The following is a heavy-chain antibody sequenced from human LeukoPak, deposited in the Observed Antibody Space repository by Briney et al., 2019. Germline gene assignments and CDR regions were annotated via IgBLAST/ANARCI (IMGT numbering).Heavy chain of an antibody. CDR3: ARGVTGGWYGDFQH. Sequence: SETLSLTCTVSGGSISSSSYYWGWIRQPPGKGLEWIGSIYYSGSTNYNPSLKSRVTISVDTSKNQFSLKLSSVTAADTAVYYCARGVTGGWYGDFQHWGQGTLVTVSS. D-gene: IGHD6-19*01. CDR2: IYYSGST. J-gene: IGHJ1*01. V-gene: IGHV4-39*07. CDR1: GGSISSSSYY.